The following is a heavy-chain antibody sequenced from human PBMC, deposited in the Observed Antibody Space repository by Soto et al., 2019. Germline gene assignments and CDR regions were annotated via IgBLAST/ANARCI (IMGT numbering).Heavy chain of an antibody. CDR2: ISGSGGST. V-gene: IGHV3-23*01. J-gene: IGHJ3*02. Sequence: GGSLRLSCAASGFTFSSYAMSWVRQAPGKGLEWVSAISGSGGSTYYADSVKGRFTISRDNSKNTLYLQMNSLRAEDTAVYYCAKDPGPITMIVVVEPAFDIWGQGTMVTVSS. CDR3: AKDPGPITMIVVVEPAFDI. D-gene: IGHD3-22*01. CDR1: GFTFSSYA.